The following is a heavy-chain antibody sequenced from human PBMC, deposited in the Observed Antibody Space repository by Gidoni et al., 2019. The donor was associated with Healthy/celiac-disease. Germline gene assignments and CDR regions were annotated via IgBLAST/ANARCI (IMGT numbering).Heavy chain of an antibody. J-gene: IGHJ6*02. CDR2: IIPIFGTA. CDR1: GGTFSSYA. D-gene: IGHD2-15*01. Sequence: QVQLVQSGAEVKKPGSSVKVSCKASGGTFSSYAISWVRQAPGQGLEWMGGIIPIFGTANYAQKFQGRVTITADESTSTAYMELSSLRSEDTAVYYCACRGYKNCSGGSCPHDYYGMDVWGQGTTVTVSS. V-gene: IGHV1-69*01. CDR3: ACRGYKNCSGGSCPHDYYGMDV.